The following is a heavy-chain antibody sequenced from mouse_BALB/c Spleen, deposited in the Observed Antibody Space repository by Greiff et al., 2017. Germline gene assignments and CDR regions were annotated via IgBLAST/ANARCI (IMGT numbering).Heavy chain of an antibody. CDR1: GYSITSGYY. D-gene: IGHD1-1*01. CDR3: AREIYYDYFDY. CDR2: ISYDGSN. J-gene: IGHJ2*01. V-gene: IGHV3-6*02. Sequence: EVQLQQSGPGLVKPSQSLSLTCSVTGYSITSGYYWNWIRQFPGNKLEWMGYISYDGSNNYNPSLKNRISITRDTSKNQFFLKLNSVTTEDTATYYCAREIYYDYFDYWGQGTTLTVSS.